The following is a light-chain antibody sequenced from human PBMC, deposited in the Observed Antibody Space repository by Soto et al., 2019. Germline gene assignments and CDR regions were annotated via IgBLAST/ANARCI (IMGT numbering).Light chain of an antibody. V-gene: IGKV3-20*01. CDR3: QQYGGSPLT. Sequence: ENVLTPSPGTPSLSPGERATLSCRASQSVSSSYLAWYQQKPGQAPRLLISGASSRATGIPDRFSGSGSGTDFTLTISRLEPEDFAVYYCQQYGGSPLTFGQGTRLEIK. CDR2: GAS. CDR1: QSVSSSY. J-gene: IGKJ5*01.